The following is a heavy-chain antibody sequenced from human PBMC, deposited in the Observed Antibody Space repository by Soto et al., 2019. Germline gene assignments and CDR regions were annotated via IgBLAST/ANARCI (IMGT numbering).Heavy chain of an antibody. V-gene: IGHV4-59*08. J-gene: IGHJ4*02. D-gene: IGHD3-16*01. CDR1: GGSISSYY. CDR2: IYYSGST. Sequence: QVQLQESGPGLVKPSETLSLTCTVSGGSISSYYWSWIRQPPGKGLEWIGYIYYSGSTNYNPSLKSRVTIAVETSKNQFSLKLSSVTAAATAVYYCARQYGRRWGIDYWGQGTLVTVSS. CDR3: ARQYGRRWGIDY.